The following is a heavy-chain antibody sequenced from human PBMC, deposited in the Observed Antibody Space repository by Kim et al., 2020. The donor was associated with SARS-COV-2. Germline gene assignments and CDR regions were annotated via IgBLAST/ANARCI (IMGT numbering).Heavy chain of an antibody. Sequence: GESLKISCKGSGYSFNSFFIGWVRHIPGKGLEWMGIIYPGDSDVRYSPSFEGQVTISADKSLSTTYLQWISLKASDTATYFCARHVAPSHAYSKLSYIDSWGKGTTVTVSA. CDR1: GYSFNSFF. CDR3: ARHVAPSHAYSKLSYIDS. J-gene: IGHJ6*04. CDR2: IYPGDSDV. V-gene: IGHV5-51*01. D-gene: IGHD3-9*01.